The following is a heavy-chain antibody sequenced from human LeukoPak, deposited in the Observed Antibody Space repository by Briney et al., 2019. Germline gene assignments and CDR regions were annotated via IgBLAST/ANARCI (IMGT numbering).Heavy chain of an antibody. CDR1: GFTFSSYA. CDR2: ISYDGSNK. J-gene: IGHJ4*02. Sequence: GGSLRLSCAASGFTFSSYAMHWVRQAPGKGLEWVAVISYDGSNKYFADSVKGRFTISRDNSKNTLYLQMNSLRVEDTAVYYCARGGGTLRFLVAEADYWGQGTLVTVSS. CDR3: ARGGGTLRFLVAEADY. D-gene: IGHD3-3*01. V-gene: IGHV3-30-3*01.